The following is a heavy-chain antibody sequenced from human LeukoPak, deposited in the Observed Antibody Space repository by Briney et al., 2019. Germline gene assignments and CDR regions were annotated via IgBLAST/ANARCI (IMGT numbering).Heavy chain of an antibody. CDR3: ASSGDYDILTGYFDY. CDR2: IKQDGSEK. J-gene: IGHJ4*02. D-gene: IGHD3-9*01. Sequence: GGSLRLSCAASGFTFSSYWMSWVRQAPGKGLEWVANIKQDGSEKYYVDSVKGRFTISRDNAKNSLYLQMNSLRAEDTAVYYCASSGDYDILTGYFDYWGQGTLVTVSS. CDR1: GFTFSSYW. V-gene: IGHV3-7*01.